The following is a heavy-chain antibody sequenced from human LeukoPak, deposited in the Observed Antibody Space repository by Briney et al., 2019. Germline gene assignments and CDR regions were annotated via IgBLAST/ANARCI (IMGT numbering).Heavy chain of an antibody. V-gene: IGHV4-39*07. CDR1: DGSISSSNYY. D-gene: IGHD3-22*01. CDR2: IYYSGST. Sequence: SETLSLTCTVSDGSISSSNYYWGWIRQPPGKGLEWIGGIYYSGSTYYNPSLKSRVTISVDTSKNQFSLKLSSVTAADTAVYYCASSAPKKNYYDSSGYFDYWGQGTLVTVSS. CDR3: ASSAPKKNYYDSSGYFDY. J-gene: IGHJ4*02.